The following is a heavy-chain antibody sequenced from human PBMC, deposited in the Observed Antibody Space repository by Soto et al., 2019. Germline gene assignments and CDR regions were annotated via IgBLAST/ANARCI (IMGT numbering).Heavy chain of an antibody. CDR2: IRSGGTT. CDR1: GFIFDDYV. J-gene: IGHJ4*02. Sequence: GGSLRLSCATSGFIFDDYVMTWVRQAPGKGLEFVGAIRSGGTTEYAASVRGRFTVSRDDSKSIAYLQMNSLKADDTAVYYCTIWPGSGHSNFENWGQGTLVTVSS. V-gene: IGHV3-49*04. D-gene: IGHD6-19*01. CDR3: TIWPGSGHSNFEN.